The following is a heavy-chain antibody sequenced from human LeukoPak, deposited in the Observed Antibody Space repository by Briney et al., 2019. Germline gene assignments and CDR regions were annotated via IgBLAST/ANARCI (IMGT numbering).Heavy chain of an antibody. CDR1: GYTFTSYY. CDR3: ARADRWGAAAAVTCDY. V-gene: IGHV1-46*01. Sequence: ASVKVSCKASGYTFTSYYMHWVRQAPGQGLEWMGIINPSGGSTSYAQKFQGRVTMTRDMSTSTVYMELSSLRSDDTAVYYCARADRWGAAAAVTCDYWGQGTLVTVSS. CDR2: INPSGGST. J-gene: IGHJ4*02. D-gene: IGHD6-13*01.